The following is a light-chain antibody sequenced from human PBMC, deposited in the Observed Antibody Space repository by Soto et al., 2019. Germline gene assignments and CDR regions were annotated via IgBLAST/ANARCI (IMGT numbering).Light chain of an antibody. CDR1: RSVSRY. V-gene: IGKV3-20*01. CDR2: DAS. J-gene: IGKJ1*01. Sequence: EIVLTQSPATLSLSPGERATLSCRSSRSVSRYLAWYQQKPGQAPRLLIFDASNRATGIPARFSGSGSGTDFTLTISRLEPEDFAVYYCQQYGSSPWWTFGQGTKVDIK. CDR3: QQYGSSPWWT.